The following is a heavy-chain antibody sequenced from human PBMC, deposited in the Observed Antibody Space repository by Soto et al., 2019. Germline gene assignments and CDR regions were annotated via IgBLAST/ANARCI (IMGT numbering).Heavy chain of an antibody. CDR1: RYSFTSYW. CDR2: IYPGDSDT. CDR3: ARQTTVTTDFDY. D-gene: IGHD4-17*01. J-gene: IGHJ4*02. Sequence: EVQLVQSGEEVKKPGESLKISCKGSRYSFTSYWIGWVRQMPGKGLEWLGTIYPGDSDTRYSPSFQGQVTISADKSIITAYLQWSSLKASDTAMYYCARQTTVTTDFDYWGQGTLVTVAS. V-gene: IGHV5-51*03.